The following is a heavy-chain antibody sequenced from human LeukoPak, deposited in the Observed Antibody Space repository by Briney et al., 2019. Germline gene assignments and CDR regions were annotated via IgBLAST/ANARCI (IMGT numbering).Heavy chain of an antibody. CDR2: IYYSGSI. CDR1: GGSVSSTDYY. J-gene: IGHJ6*03. CDR3: ARDSYYYDSSGLYYYYYMDV. Sequence: SETLSLTCTVSGGSVSSTDYYWGWIRQPPGKGLEWIGTIYYSGSIYYNPSLKSRVTISVDTSKNHFSLKLSSVTAADTAVYYCARDSYYYDSSGLYYYYYMDVWGKGTTVTVSS. V-gene: IGHV4-39*02. D-gene: IGHD3-22*01.